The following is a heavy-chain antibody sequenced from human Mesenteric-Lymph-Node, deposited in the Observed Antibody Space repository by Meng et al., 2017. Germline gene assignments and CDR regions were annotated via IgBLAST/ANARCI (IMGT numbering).Heavy chain of an antibody. Sequence: QGQLRESGPGLVKPSQALSLTCTVSGGSISSGCFYWGWIRQHPGKGLEWIGYIYYSGSTYYNPSLRSRVAISIATSNNQFSLKLTSVTAADTAVYFCARTNYGDYNWFDPWGQGTLVTVSS. CDR3: ARTNYGDYNWFDP. CDR1: GGSISSGCFY. D-gene: IGHD4-17*01. V-gene: IGHV4-31*03. J-gene: IGHJ5*02. CDR2: IYYSGST.